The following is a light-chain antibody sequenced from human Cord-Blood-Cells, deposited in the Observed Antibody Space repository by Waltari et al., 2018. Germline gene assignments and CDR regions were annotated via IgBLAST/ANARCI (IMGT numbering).Light chain of an antibody. CDR1: QSVSSN. CDR2: GAS. Sequence: LVMTQSPATLSVSLGERATLSCRASQSVSSNLAWYQQKPGQAPRLLIYGASTRATGIPARFSGSGSGTEFTLTISSLQSEDFAVYYCQQYNNWPPYTFGQGTKLEIK. CDR3: QQYNNWPPYT. J-gene: IGKJ2*01. V-gene: IGKV3-15*01.